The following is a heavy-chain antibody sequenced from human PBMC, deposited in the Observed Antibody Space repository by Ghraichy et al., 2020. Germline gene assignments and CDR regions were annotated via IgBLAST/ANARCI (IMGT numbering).Heavy chain of an antibody. D-gene: IGHD1-14*01. CDR1: GGSISSYY. J-gene: IGHJ4*02. CDR2: IYYSGST. V-gene: IGHV4-59*01. CDR3: ASSPLPDHLIDY. Sequence: SETLSLTCTVSGGSISSYYWSWIRQPPGKGLEWIGYIYYSGSTNYNPSLKSRVTISVDTSKNQFSLKLSSVTAADTAVYYCASSPLPDHLIDYWGQGTLVTVSS.